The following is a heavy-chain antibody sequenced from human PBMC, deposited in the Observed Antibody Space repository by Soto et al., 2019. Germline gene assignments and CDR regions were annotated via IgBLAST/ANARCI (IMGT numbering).Heavy chain of an antibody. CDR2: IYYSGST. D-gene: IGHD3-22*01. J-gene: IGHJ4*02. Sequence: TLSRTCPVSGGSISSGGYYWSWIRQHPGKGLEWIGYIYYSGSTYYNPSLKSRVTISVDTSKNQFSLKLSSVTAADTAVYYCARSDYYDNKWNYWGQGTLVTVYS. CDR3: ARSDYYDNKWNY. CDR1: GGSISSGGYY. V-gene: IGHV4-31*03.